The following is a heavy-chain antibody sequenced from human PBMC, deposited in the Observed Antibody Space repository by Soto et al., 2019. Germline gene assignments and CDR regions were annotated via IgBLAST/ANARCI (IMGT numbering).Heavy chain of an antibody. V-gene: IGHV4-61*01. CDR2: IYYSGST. CDR3: ARDYGNWGIEY. CDR1: GGPVSSGSYY. J-gene: IGHJ4*02. D-gene: IGHD7-27*01. Sequence: SETLSLTCTVSGGPVSSGSYYWSWIRQPPGKGLEWIGYIYYSGSTNYNPSLKSRVTISVDTSKNQFSLKLSSVTAADTAVYYCARDYGNWGIEYWGQGTLVTVSS.